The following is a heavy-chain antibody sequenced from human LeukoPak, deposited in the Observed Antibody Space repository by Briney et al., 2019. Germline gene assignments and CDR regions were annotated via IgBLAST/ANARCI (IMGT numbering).Heavy chain of an antibody. CDR1: GFTFSTYN. V-gene: IGHV3-48*01. Sequence: GGSLRLSCAASGFTFSTYNMNWVRQAPGKGLECVSYITSSSTTIYYADSVKGRFTISRDNAKNSLYLQMNSLRAEDTAVYYCARSSYSSSSSVWGQGTMVTVSS. J-gene: IGHJ3*01. D-gene: IGHD6-6*01. CDR3: ARSSYSSSSSV. CDR2: ITSSSTTI.